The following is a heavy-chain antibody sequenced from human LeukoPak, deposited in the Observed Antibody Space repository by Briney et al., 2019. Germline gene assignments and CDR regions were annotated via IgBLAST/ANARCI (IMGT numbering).Heavy chain of an antibody. V-gene: IGHV3-11*04. D-gene: IGHD5-18*01. J-gene: IGHJ4*02. CDR3: ARDRYSYGYLTYFDY. CDR2: ISSSGSTI. Sequence: PGGSLRLSCAAPGFTFSDYYMSWIRQAPGKGLEWVSYISSSGSTIYYADSVKGRFTISRDNAKNSLYLQMNSLRAEDTAVYYCARDRYSYGYLTYFDYWGQGTLVTVSS. CDR1: GFTFSDYY.